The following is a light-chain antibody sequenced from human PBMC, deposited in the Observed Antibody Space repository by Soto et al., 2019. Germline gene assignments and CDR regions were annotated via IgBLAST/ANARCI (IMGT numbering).Light chain of an antibody. V-gene: IGKV3-20*01. CDR2: AAS. CDR1: QSVSSY. Sequence: EIALTQSPGTLSLSPGARATLSCRASQSVSSYLAWYQQKPGQAPRLLIYAASSRATGIPDRFSGSGSGTEFTLTINRLEPEDFAVDDCQQYGSSITFGQGTRLEIK. CDR3: QQYGSSIT. J-gene: IGKJ5*01.